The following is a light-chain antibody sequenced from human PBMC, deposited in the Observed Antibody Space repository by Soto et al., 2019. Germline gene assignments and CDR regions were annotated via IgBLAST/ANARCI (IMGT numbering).Light chain of an antibody. J-gene: IGKJ4*01. Sequence: EIVLTQSPATLSLSPGERATLSCRASQSVSSYLAWYQQKPGQAPRLLIYDASNRATGIPARFSGSGSGTDVTLTISSLEPEDFAVYDCQQRSNWPPTFGGGTKVEIK. CDR2: DAS. CDR1: QSVSSY. CDR3: QQRSNWPPT. V-gene: IGKV3-11*01.